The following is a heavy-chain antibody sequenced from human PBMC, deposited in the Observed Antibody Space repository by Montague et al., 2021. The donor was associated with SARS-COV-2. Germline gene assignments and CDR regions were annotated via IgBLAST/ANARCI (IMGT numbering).Heavy chain of an antibody. CDR2: ISSSGGTT. J-gene: IGHJ3*02. V-gene: IGHV3-48*03. Sequence: SLRLSCAASGFTFSSYEMNWVRQAPGKGLKWVSYISSSGGTTFYADSVRGRFTISRDNAKNSLYLQMNSLRAEDTAVYYCARESRITMLVVVITSAFDIWGQGTMVTVSS. D-gene: IGHD3-22*01. CDR1: GFTFSSYE. CDR3: ARESRITMLVVVITSAFDI.